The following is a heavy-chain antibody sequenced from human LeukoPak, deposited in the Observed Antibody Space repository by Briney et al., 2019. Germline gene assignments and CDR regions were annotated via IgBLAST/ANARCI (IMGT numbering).Heavy chain of an antibody. CDR3: ARDQGGSGPTTYDY. D-gene: IGHD6-19*01. V-gene: IGHV3-74*01. Sequence: GGSLRLSCAASGFTFSRSWMHWVRQSPEKGLVWVSRISDDGSNKRYAESVRGRFTISRDNAENTLYLQMDSLRAEDTAVYYCARDQGGSGPTTYDYWGRESWSPSPQ. CDR1: GFTFSRSW. CDR2: ISDDGSNK. J-gene: IGHJ4*02.